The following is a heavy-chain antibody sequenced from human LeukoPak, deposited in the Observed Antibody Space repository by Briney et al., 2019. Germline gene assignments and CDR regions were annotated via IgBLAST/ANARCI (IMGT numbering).Heavy chain of an antibody. D-gene: IGHD3-16*01. CDR3: ARGLDYDYVAWFDP. Sequence: GASVKVSCKASGGTFSSYAISWVRQAPGQGLEWMGGIIPIFGTANYAQKFQGRVTITADESTSTAYMELSSLRSEDTAVYYCARGLDYDYVAWFDPWGQGTLVTVSS. CDR2: IIPIFGTA. CDR1: GGTFSSYA. V-gene: IGHV1-69*13. J-gene: IGHJ5*02.